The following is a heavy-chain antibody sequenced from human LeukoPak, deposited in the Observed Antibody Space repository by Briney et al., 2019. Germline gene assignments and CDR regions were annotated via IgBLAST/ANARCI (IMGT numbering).Heavy chain of an antibody. CDR3: ARGGDSEGYFDY. Sequence: ASVKVSCKASGYTFTGYYMHWVRQAPGQGLEWMGWMNPNSGNTGYAQKFQGRVTMTRNTSISTAYMEPSSLRSEVTAVYYCARGGDSEGYFDYWGQGTLVTVSS. CDR2: MNPNSGNT. D-gene: IGHD4-11*01. J-gene: IGHJ4*02. CDR1: GYTFTGYY. V-gene: IGHV1-8*02.